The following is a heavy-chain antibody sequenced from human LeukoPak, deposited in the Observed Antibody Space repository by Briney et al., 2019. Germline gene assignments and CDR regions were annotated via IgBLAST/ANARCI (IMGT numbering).Heavy chain of an antibody. Sequence: MTSETLSLTCTVSGGSISSGGYSWSWIRQPPGKGLEWIGEINHSGSTNYNPSLKSRVTISVDTSKNQFSLKLSSVTAADTAVYYCARARSSSYGTPRPSFDYWGQGTLVTVSS. V-gene: IGHV4-39*07. CDR1: GGSISSGGYS. J-gene: IGHJ4*02. CDR3: ARARSSSYGTPRPSFDY. D-gene: IGHD2-2*01. CDR2: INHSGST.